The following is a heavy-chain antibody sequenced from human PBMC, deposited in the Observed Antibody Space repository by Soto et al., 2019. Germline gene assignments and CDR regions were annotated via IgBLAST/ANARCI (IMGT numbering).Heavy chain of an antibody. Sequence: PGESLKISCKGSGYSFTSYWIGWVRQMPGKGLEWMGIIYPGDSDTRYSPSFQGQVAISADKSISTAYLQWSSLKASDTAMYYCARQSSGGPDPGGLDPWGQGTLVTVSS. D-gene: IGHD1-26*01. CDR3: ARQSSGGPDPGGLDP. CDR2: IYPGDSDT. CDR1: GYSFTSYW. J-gene: IGHJ5*02. V-gene: IGHV5-51*01.